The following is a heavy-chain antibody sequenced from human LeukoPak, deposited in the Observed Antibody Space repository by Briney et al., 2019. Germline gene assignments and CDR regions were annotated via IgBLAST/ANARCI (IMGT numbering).Heavy chain of an antibody. CDR2: INTNTGNP. CDR1: GYSFGSYN. D-gene: IGHD6-13*01. J-gene: IGHJ6*03. V-gene: IGHV7-4-1*02. CDR3: ARVGYPVYYYYMDV. Sequence: ASVKVSCKAPGYSFGSYNMNWVRQAPGQGLEWMGWINTNTGNPRYAQGFTGRFVFSLDTSVSTAYLQISSLKAEDTAVYYCARVGYPVYYYYMDVWGKGTTVTASS.